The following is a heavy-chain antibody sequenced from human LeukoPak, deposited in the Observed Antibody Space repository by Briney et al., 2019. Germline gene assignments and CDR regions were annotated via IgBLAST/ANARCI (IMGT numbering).Heavy chain of an antibody. V-gene: IGHV4-61*08. CDR1: GGSISSGDYY. CDR2: IYYSGST. Sequence: NPSETLSLTCTVSGGSISSGDYYWSWIRQPPGKGLEWIGYIYYSGSTNYNPSLKSRVTISVDTSKNQFSLKLSSVTAADTAVYYCARMRGGAFDIWGQGTMVTVSS. CDR3: ARMRGGAFDI. D-gene: IGHD3-10*01. J-gene: IGHJ3*02.